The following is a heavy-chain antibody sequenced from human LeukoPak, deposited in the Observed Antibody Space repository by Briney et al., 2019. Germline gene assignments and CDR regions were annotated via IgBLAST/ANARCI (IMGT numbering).Heavy chain of an antibody. Sequence: PGRSLRLSCAASGFTFSSSAMSRVRQAPGKGLEWVSAISNNGGYTYYADSVQGRFTISRDNSKSTLCLQMNSLRAEDTAVYYCAKQLGYCSDGSCYFPYRGQGTLVTVSS. J-gene: IGHJ4*02. CDR3: AKQLGYCSDGSCYFPY. CDR2: ISNNGGYT. D-gene: IGHD2-15*01. V-gene: IGHV3-23*01. CDR1: GFTFSSSA.